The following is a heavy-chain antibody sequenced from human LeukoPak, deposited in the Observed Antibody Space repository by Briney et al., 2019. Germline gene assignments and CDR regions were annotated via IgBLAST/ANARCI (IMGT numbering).Heavy chain of an antibody. CDR3: ARESRDYYDSSGSTVDY. V-gene: IGHV4-4*07. Sequence: SETLSLTCTVSGGSISSYYWSWIRQPAGKGLEWIGRIYTSGSTNYNPSLKSRVTISVDASKNQFSLKLSSVTAADTAVYYCARESRDYYDSSGSTVDYWGQGTLVTVSS. CDR1: GGSISSYY. CDR2: IYTSGST. D-gene: IGHD3-22*01. J-gene: IGHJ4*02.